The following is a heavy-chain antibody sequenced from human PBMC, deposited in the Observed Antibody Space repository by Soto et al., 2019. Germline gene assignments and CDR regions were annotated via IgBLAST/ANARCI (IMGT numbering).Heavy chain of an antibody. V-gene: IGHV2-5*01. D-gene: IGHD3-9*01. Sequence: QITLKESGPTLVKPTQTLTLTCNFSGFSLSTGGVGVAWVRQPPGKALEWLTLIYWNGETRTSPSLENRLTVTKDASKNQVALTMTNMDPVDTATYYCAHLPPFADDNLDDWGQGIRVTVSS. CDR2: IYWNGET. CDR1: GFSLSTGGVG. CDR3: AHLPPFADDNLDD. J-gene: IGHJ4*02.